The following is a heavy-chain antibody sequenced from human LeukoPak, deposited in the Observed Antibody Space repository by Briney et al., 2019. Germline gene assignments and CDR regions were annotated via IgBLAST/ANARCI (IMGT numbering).Heavy chain of an antibody. CDR2: ISYSGST. CDR1: GGSIRSSTYY. Sequence: SETLSLTCTVSGGSIRSSTYYCGWIRQPPGKGLEWIGSISYSGSTYYNPSLKSRITISVDTSKNQFSLRLSSVTAADTAVYYCARGRIQLSLVHVWGQGTLVTVSS. D-gene: IGHD5-18*01. CDR3: ARGRIQLSLVHV. J-gene: IGHJ4*02. V-gene: IGHV4-39*01.